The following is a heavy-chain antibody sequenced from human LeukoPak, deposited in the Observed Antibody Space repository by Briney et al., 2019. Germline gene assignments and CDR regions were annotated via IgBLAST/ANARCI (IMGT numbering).Heavy chain of an antibody. D-gene: IGHD6-19*01. CDR1: GFTFINYN. V-gene: IGHV3-48*01. J-gene: IGHJ4*02. CDR2: ISSSSSTM. CDR3: ARARYNSGWYFDY. Sequence: GGSLRLSCAASGFTFINYNINWVRQAPGKGLEWVSYISSSSSTMYYADSVKGRFTISRDNAKNSLYLQMNSLRAEDTAVYYCARARYNSGWYFDYWGQGTLVTVSS.